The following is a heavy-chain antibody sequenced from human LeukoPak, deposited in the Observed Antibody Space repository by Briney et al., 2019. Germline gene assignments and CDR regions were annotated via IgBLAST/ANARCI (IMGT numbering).Heavy chain of an antibody. CDR1: GYTFTSYY. V-gene: IGHV1-46*01. Sequence: GASVTVSCKASGYTFTSYYIHWVRQAPGQGLEYMGIIRPSGSTTYAQRFQGRVIMTRDTSTSTVYMELSSLRSEDTAVYYCARDNGVVRGVIHPNDAFDIWGQGTMVTVSS. D-gene: IGHD3-10*01. CDR2: IRPSGST. CDR3: ARDNGVVRGVIHPNDAFDI. J-gene: IGHJ3*02.